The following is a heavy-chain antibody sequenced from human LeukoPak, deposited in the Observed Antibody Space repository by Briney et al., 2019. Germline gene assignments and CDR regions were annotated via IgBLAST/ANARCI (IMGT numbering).Heavy chain of an antibody. V-gene: IGHV4-59*12. J-gene: IGHJ4*02. CDR3: ARGRPRVYSGRYFDY. CDR2: MYYTGTT. D-gene: IGHD4-23*01. CDR1: GGSLINYY. Sequence: SETLSLTCTVSGGSLINYYWSWLRQPPGKGLEWIGYMYYTGTTNYNPSLKSRVTISVDTSKNQFSVKLSSVTAADTAVYYCARGRPRVYSGRYFDYWGQGALVTVSA.